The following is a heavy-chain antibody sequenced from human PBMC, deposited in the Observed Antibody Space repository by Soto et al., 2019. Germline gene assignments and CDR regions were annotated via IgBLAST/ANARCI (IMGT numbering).Heavy chain of an antibody. CDR2: INHSGST. CDR3: AREEKTGTQHFDY. D-gene: IGHD1-1*01. CDR1: GGSFSGYY. Sequence: SETLSLTCAVYGGSFSGYYWIWIRQPPGKGLEWIGEINHSGSTNYNPSLKSRVTISVDTSKNQFSLKLSSVTAADTAVYYCAREEKTGTQHFDYWGQGTLVTVSS. V-gene: IGHV4-34*01. J-gene: IGHJ4*02.